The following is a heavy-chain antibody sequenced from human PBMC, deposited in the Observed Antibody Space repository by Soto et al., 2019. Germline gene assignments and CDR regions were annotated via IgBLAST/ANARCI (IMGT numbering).Heavy chain of an antibody. CDR1: GFTFSIYG. CDR3: ASWVAAAPAYYALDV. Sequence: QVQLVQSGAEVKKPGASVKVSCKASGFTFSIYGIAWVRQAPGQGLEWMGWINPYNGNTNYAQKFQDRVTMTTDTSTITDYMELRSLRSDDTAVYYCASWVAAAPAYYALDVWGQGTTVTVSS. CDR2: INPYNGNT. J-gene: IGHJ6*02. V-gene: IGHV1-18*01. D-gene: IGHD2-15*01.